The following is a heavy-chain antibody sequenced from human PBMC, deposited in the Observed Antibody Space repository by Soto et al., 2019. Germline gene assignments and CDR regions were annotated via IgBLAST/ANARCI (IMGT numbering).Heavy chain of an antibody. Sequence: EVQLVESGGGLVQPGRSLRLSCAASGFTFDDYAMHWVRQAPGKGLEWVSGISWNSGSIGYADSVKGRFTISRDNAKHSLCLRMNSLRAEDTPFYYCAKDSTLGGWGGMHVWGKGTTVTVSS. J-gene: IGHJ6*04. CDR3: AKDSTLGGWGGMHV. CDR2: ISWNSGSI. D-gene: IGHD3-16*01. CDR1: GFTFDDYA. V-gene: IGHV3-9*01.